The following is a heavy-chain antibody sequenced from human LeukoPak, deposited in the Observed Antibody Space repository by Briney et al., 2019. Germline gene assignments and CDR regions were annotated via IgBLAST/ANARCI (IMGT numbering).Heavy chain of an antibody. CDR3: ARVSSGSIDY. J-gene: IGHJ4*02. CDR2: IYYSVST. D-gene: IGHD3-22*01. CDR1: GGSISSYY. Sequence: SETLSLTCTVSGGSISSYYWSWIRQPPGKGLEWIGYIYYSVSTNYSPSLKSRVTISVDTSKNQFSLKLSSVTAADTAVYYCARVSSGSIDYWGQGTLVTVSS. V-gene: IGHV4-59*01.